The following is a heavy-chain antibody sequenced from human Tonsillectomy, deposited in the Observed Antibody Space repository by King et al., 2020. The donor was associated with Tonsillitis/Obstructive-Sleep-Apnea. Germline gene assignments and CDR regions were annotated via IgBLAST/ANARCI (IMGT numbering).Heavy chain of an antibody. D-gene: IGHD6-6*01. CDR2: ISTTSYYR. V-gene: IGHV3-21*01. Sequence: VQLVESGGSLVKPGGSLRLSCAASGLTISNYSMNWVRQAPGKGLEWGSSISTTSYYRYYIDSVKGRFTISRDNAKNSVFLQMNSLKAEDTAVYFCASRQLGGSFDYWGQGTLVTVSS. CDR3: ASRQLGGSFDY. CDR1: GLTISNYS. J-gene: IGHJ4*02.